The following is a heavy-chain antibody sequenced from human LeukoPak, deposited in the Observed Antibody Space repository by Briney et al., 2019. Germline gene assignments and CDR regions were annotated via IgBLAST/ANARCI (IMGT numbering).Heavy chain of an antibody. V-gene: IGHV3-23*01. CDR2: ISERGGST. D-gene: IGHD3-10*01. CDR1: GISLSNYA. Sequence: GGSLRLSCVVSGISLSNYAMTWVRQAPGKGLEWVSYISERGGSTTYADSVKGRFTISRDNSVNTLYLQMNSLRAEDTAVYYCAKSSPMTMVRGANDYWGQGTLVTVSS. J-gene: IGHJ4*02. CDR3: AKSSPMTMVRGANDY.